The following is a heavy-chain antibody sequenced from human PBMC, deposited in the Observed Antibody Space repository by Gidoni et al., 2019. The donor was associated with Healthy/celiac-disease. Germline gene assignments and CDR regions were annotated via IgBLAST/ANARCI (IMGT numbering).Heavy chain of an antibody. V-gene: IGHV3-9*01. J-gene: IGHJ4*02. CDR1: GFTFDDYA. CDR3: AKAYYYDSSGYADY. Sequence: EVQLVESGGGLVQPGRSLRLSCAASGFTFDDYAMHWVRQAPGKGLEWVSGISWNSGSIGYADSVKGRFTISRDNAKNSLYLQMNSLRAEDTALYYCAKAYYYDSSGYADYWGQGTLVTVSS. CDR2: ISWNSGSI. D-gene: IGHD3-22*01.